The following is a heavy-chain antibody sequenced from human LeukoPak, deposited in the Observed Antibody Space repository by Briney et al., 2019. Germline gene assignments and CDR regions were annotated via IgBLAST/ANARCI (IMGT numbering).Heavy chain of an antibody. CDR3: ARENYDSSGYNPRNYYFDY. V-gene: IGHV3-7*01. J-gene: IGHJ4*02. D-gene: IGHD3-22*01. CDR1: GFTFSSYW. CDR2: IKQDGSEK. Sequence: GGSLRLSCAASGFTFSSYWMSWVRQAPGKGLEWVANIKQDGSEKYYVDSVKGRFTISRDNAKNSLYLQMNSLRAEDTAVYYCARENYDSSGYNPRNYYFDYWGQGTLVTVSS.